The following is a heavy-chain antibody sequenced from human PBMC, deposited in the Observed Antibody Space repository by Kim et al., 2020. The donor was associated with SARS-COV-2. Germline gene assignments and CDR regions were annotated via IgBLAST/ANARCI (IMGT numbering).Heavy chain of an antibody. CDR2: IHYTGST. CDR3: ARWKSLSRRYYFDF. V-gene: IGHV4-59*01. D-gene: IGHD6-13*01. CDR1: GCSISNSY. J-gene: IGHJ4*02. Sequence: SETLSLTCTVSGCSISNSYWNWVRQPPGKGLEWVWYIHYTGSTNYNPSLKSGRTITIDASKNQFSLKLSSVTAADTAVYYCARWKSLSRRYYFDFWGQGTLVTVSS.